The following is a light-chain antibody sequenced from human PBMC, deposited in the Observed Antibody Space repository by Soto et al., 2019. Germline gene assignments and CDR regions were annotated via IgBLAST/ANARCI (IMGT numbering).Light chain of an antibody. J-gene: IGLJ3*02. V-gene: IGLV2-11*01. CDR1: SSDVGGYNY. CDR3: CSYAGRV. CDR2: DVS. Sequence: QSALTQPRSVSGSPGQSVTISCTGTSSDVGGYNYVSWYQHHPGKAPKLMIYDVSKWPSGVPDRFSGSKSGNTASLTISGLQGEDEADYYCCSYAGRVFGGGTKLTVL.